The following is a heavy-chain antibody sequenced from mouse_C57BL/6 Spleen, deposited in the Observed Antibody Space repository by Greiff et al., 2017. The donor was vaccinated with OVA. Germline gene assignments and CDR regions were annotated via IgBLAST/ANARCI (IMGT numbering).Heavy chain of an antibody. CDR3: ARGYDGSSWYDMDD. J-gene: IGHJ4*01. CDR2: FHPYNDDT. V-gene: IGHV1-47*01. Sequence: QVQLQQSGAELVKPGASVKLSCKASGYTFTTYPIEWMKQNHGKSLEWIGNFHPYNDDTTYNENFKGKATLTVEKSSSTVYLELSRLTSDDSAVYYCARGYDGSSWYDMDDWGQGTSVTASS. CDR1: GYTFTTYP. D-gene: IGHD1-1*01.